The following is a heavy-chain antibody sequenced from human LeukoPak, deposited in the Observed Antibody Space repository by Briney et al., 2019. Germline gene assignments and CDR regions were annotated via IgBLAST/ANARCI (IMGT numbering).Heavy chain of an antibody. D-gene: IGHD3-3*01. V-gene: IGHV3-7*01. CDR2: IKQDGSEK. CDR1: GFTFSSYW. Sequence: EPGGSLRLSCAASGFTFSSYWMSWVRQAPGKGLEWVANIKQDGSEKYYVDSVKGRFTISRDNAKNSLYLQMNSLRAEDTAVYYCARESHVVLRFLEWLPGRYYYYMDVWGKGTTVTVSS. CDR3: ARESHVVLRFLEWLPGRYYYYMDV. J-gene: IGHJ6*03.